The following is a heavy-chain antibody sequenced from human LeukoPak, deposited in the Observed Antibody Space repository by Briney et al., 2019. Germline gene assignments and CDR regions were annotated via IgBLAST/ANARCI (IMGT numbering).Heavy chain of an antibody. CDR2: ISYDGSNK. J-gene: IGHJ6*02. CDR3: ARGPSSWYLYYGMDV. Sequence: GGSLRLSCAASGFTFSSYAMHWVRQAPGKGLEWVAVISYDGSNKYYADSVKGRFTISRDNSKNTLYLQMNSLRAEDTAVYYCARGPSSWYLYYGMDVWGQGTTVTVSS. D-gene: IGHD6-13*01. CDR1: GFTFSSYA. V-gene: IGHV3-30-3*01.